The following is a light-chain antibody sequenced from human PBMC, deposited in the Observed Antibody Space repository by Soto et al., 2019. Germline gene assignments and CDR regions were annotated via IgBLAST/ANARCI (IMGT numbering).Light chain of an antibody. CDR1: QSVSSN. CDR2: GAS. J-gene: IGKJ1*01. Sequence: EIVMTQSPATLSVSPGERATLSCRASQSVSSNLAWYQQKPGQAPRLLIYGASTRATGIPARFSGSGSGTELTLTISSLQSEDFAVYYCQQYNNGPWTFGQGTKVEIK. V-gene: IGKV3-15*01. CDR3: QQYNNGPWT.